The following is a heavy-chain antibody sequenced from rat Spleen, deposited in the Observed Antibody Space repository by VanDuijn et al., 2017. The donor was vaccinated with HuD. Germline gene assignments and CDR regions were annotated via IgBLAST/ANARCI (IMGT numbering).Heavy chain of an antibody. CDR1: RFTFSNSA. CDR3: ARRYYSGFDY. V-gene: IGHV5S13*01. CDR2: ISVGGGDT. Sequence: EVQLVESGGGLVQPGRSLKLSCVASRFTFSNSAMAWVRQAPTKGLEWVASISVGGGDTYYRDSVKGRFTVSRDNAKNTLYLQMDSLRSEDTATYHCARRYYSGFDYWGQGVMVTVSS. J-gene: IGHJ2*01. D-gene: IGHD1-1*01.